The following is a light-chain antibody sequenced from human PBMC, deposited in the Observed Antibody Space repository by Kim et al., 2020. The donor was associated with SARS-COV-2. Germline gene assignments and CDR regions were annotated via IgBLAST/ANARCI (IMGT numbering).Light chain of an antibody. CDR1: SSNIGSNY. Sequence: QSVLTQPPSASGTPGQRVTISCSGSSSNIGSNYVYWYQQLPGTAPKLLIYRNNQRPSGVPDRLSGSKSGTSASLAIRGLRSEDEADYYCAAWDDSLSGVVFGGGTKLTVL. V-gene: IGLV1-47*01. CDR2: RNN. J-gene: IGLJ2*01. CDR3: AAWDDSLSGVV.